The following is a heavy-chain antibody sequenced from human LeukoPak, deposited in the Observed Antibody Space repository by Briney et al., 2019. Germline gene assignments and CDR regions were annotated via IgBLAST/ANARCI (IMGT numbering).Heavy chain of an antibody. CDR1: GYTFTSYG. V-gene: IGHV1-18*01. CDR3: AAHRLMVYAIHRYYFDY. Sequence: ASVKVSCKASGYTFTSYGISWVRQAPGQGLEWMGWISAYNGNTNYAQKLQGRVTMTTDTSTSTAYMELRSLRSDDTAVYYCAAHRLMVYAIHRYYFDYWGQGTLVTVSS. CDR2: ISAYNGNT. J-gene: IGHJ4*02. D-gene: IGHD2-8*01.